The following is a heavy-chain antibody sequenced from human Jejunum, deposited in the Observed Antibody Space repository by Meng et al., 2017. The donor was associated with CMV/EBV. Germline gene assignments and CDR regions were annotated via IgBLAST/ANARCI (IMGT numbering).Heavy chain of an antibody. CDR3: MRGWSALDY. Sequence: SCTAAGFTFNTYSMSWIRQAPGKGLGWVSYINSGSSYRHYTDSVKGRFTISRDNAENSLYLQMSGLRAEDTAVYYCMRGWSALDYWGQGTLVTVSS. D-gene: IGHD2-15*01. CDR2: INSGSSYR. J-gene: IGHJ4*02. CDR1: GFTFNTYS. V-gene: IGHV3-21*05.